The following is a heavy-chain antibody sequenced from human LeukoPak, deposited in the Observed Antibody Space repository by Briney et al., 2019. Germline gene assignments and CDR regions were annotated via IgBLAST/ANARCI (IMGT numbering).Heavy chain of an antibody. J-gene: IGHJ4*02. D-gene: IGHD4-17*01. Sequence: SETLSLTCTVSGGSISSYYWSWIRQPPGKGLEWIGYIYYSGSTNYNPSLRSRVTISVDTSKRQFCLKLSSVTAADTAVYYCARGGNYGDYDGYFDYWGQGTLVTVSS. CDR3: ARGGNYGDYDGYFDY. CDR1: GGSISSYY. V-gene: IGHV4-59*08. CDR2: IYYSGST.